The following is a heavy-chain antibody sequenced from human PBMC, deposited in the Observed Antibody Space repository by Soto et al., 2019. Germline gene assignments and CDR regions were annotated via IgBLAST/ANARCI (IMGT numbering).Heavy chain of an antibody. J-gene: IGHJ4*02. CDR2: ISRSGSTI. CDR1: XFTFSSYE. CDR3: AREDIVATTYFDS. Sequence: GGALRLACAAXXFTFSSYEMNWVRQXPGKGLEWVSYISRSGSTIYSVDSVKGRFTISRDNAKNSLYLQMNSLRAEDTAVYYCAREDIVATTYFDSWGQGTPVPVSS. V-gene: IGHV3-48*03. D-gene: IGHD5-12*01.